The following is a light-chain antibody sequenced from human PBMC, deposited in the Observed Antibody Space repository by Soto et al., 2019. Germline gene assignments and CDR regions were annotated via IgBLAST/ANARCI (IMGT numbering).Light chain of an antibody. Sequence: EIVLTQSPATLSLSPGERATLSCRASQSVRSYVAWYQQKPGQAPRLLIHDASSRATGIPARFSGSGSGTDFTLTISSLEPEDFAVYYCQQRTNWPSSTFGQGTRLAIK. CDR3: QQRTNWPSST. V-gene: IGKV3-11*01. CDR2: DAS. CDR1: QSVRSY. J-gene: IGKJ5*01.